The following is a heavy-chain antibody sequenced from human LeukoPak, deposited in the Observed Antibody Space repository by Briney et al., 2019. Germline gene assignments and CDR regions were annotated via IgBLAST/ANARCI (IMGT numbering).Heavy chain of an antibody. CDR1: GGSFSGYY. V-gene: IGHV4-34*01. CDR3: ARGVSPGIAAAGTSLDY. Sequence: SETLSFTCAVYGGSFSGYYWSWLRQPPGNGLEWFGEINHSGSTNYNPSLKSRVTISVDTSKNQFSLKLSSVTAADTAVYYCARGVSPGIAAAGTSLDYWGQGTLVTVSS. CDR2: INHSGST. D-gene: IGHD6-13*01. J-gene: IGHJ4*02.